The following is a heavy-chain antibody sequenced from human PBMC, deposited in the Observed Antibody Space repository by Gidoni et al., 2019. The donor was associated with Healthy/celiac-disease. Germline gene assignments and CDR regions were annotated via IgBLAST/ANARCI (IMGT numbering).Heavy chain of an antibody. CDR3: AGYNEVDTALVPLDY. D-gene: IGHD5-18*01. CDR2: IIPIFGTA. CDR1: GGTFSSYA. Sequence: QVQLVQSGAEVKKPGSSVKVSCKASGGTFSSYAISWVRQAPGQGLEWMGGIIPIFGTANYAQKVQCRVTITAVESTSTAYMEMSSLRSEDTAVYYCAGYNEVDTALVPLDYWGQGTLVTVSS. J-gene: IGHJ4*02. V-gene: IGHV1-69*01.